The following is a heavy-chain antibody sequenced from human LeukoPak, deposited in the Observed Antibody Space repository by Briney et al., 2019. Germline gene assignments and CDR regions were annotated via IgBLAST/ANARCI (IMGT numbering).Heavy chain of an antibody. Sequence: ASVKVSCKASGYTFTSYDINWVRQATGQGLEWMRWMNPNSGNTGYAQKFQGRVTITRNTSISTAYMELSSLRSEDTAVYYCATSVLRYFDWLGDDAFDIWGQGTMVTVSS. CDR2: MNPNSGNT. J-gene: IGHJ3*02. CDR1: GYTFTSYD. CDR3: ATSVLRYFDWLGDDAFDI. V-gene: IGHV1-8*03. D-gene: IGHD3-9*01.